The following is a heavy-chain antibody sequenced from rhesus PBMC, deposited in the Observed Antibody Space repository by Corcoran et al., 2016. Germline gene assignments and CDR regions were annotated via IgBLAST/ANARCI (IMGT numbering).Heavy chain of an antibody. CDR1: GCSISRNY. J-gene: IGHJ4*01. V-gene: IGHV4-173*01. CDR2: ISGRGGST. Sequence: QLQLQESGPGLVKPSETLSLTCAVSGCSISRNYWSWIRPPPGTGLGWFGRISGRGGSTDYNPSLKSRVTISTDTSKNQFSLKLSSVTAADTAVNYCASLYYYSGSYYYAADYWGQGVLVTVSS. D-gene: IGHD3-16*01. CDR3: ASLYYYSGSYYYAADY.